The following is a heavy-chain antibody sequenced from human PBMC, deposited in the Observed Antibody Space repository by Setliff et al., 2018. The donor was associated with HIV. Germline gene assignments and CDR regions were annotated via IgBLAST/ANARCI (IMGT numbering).Heavy chain of an antibody. Sequence: SETLSLTCTVTGGSISTNNFYWGWIRQPPGKGLQWIGSIYFTGSTHHNPSLESRVATSVDTSKNQFSLKLSSVTAADTAVYYCARDYAEYSSGSNWFDPWGQGTLVTVSS. CDR3: ARDYAEYSSGSNWFDP. CDR2: IYFTGST. J-gene: IGHJ5*02. V-gene: IGHV4-39*07. D-gene: IGHD6-19*01. CDR1: GGSISTNNFY.